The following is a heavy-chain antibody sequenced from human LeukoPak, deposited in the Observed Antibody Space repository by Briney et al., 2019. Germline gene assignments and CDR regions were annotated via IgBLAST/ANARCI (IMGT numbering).Heavy chain of an antibody. J-gene: IGHJ4*02. D-gene: IGHD4-17*01. CDR1: GFTVSSNY. CDR3: ARVPYGDYYFDY. Sequence: GGSLRLSCAASGFTVSSNYMSWVRQAPGKGLEWVSVIYSGGSTYYADSVKGRFTISRDNSKKTLYLQMNSLGPEDTAVYYCARVPYGDYYFDYWDQGTLVTVSS. V-gene: IGHV3-66*02. CDR2: IYSGGST.